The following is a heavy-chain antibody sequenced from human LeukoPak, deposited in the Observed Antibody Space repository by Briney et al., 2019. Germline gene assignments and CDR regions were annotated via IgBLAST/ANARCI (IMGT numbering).Heavy chain of an antibody. CDR2: ISWNSGSA. Sequence: PGGSLRLSCAASGFTFDDYSMHWARQAPGKGLEWVSGISWNSGSAGYADSVKGRFTISRDSAKNSLYLQMNSLRTEDTALYYCAKDRTYSAYAALDYWGQGTLVTVSS. CDR1: GFTFDDYS. D-gene: IGHD5-12*01. V-gene: IGHV3-9*01. CDR3: AKDRTYSAYAALDY. J-gene: IGHJ4*02.